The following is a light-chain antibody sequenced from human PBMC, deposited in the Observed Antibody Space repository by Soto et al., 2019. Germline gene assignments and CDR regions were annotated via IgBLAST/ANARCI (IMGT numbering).Light chain of an antibody. J-gene: IGKJ1*01. CDR3: LQDYNYPRT. V-gene: IGKV1-6*01. CDR2: AAS. CDR1: QGIRND. Sequence: AIQMTQSPSSLSASVGDTVTITCRASQGIRNDLGWYQEKPGKAPKLLIYAASSLQVGVPSMFSGSGSGTDFNLTITSLQPEDFATYYCLQDYNYPRTFGQGTKVEIK.